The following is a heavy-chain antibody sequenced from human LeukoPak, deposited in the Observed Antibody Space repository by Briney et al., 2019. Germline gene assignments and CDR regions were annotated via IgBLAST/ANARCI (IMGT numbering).Heavy chain of an antibody. Sequence: GGSLRLSCAASGFSFISYGMHWVRQAPGKGLEWVASIRYDGSDKYHADSVKGRITISRDNPKNTLYLQMNSLRPEDTAVYYCAKEDPSVATIAPFFDYWGQGTLVTVSS. CDR2: IRYDGSDK. CDR3: AKEDPSVATIAPFFDY. CDR1: GFSFISYG. V-gene: IGHV3-30*02. D-gene: IGHD5-24*01. J-gene: IGHJ4*02.